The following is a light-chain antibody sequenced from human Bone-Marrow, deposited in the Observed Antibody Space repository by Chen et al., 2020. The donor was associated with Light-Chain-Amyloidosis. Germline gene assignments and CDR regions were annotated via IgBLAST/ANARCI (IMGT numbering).Light chain of an antibody. CDR3: QSADSSGTYEVI. J-gene: IGLJ2*01. V-gene: IGLV3-25*03. CDR1: DLPTKY. CDR2: RDT. Sequence: SYELTQPPSVSVSPGQTARITCSGDDLPTKYAYWYQQKPGQAPVLGIHRDTERPSGISERCSGSNSGTTATLNISGVQAEDEADYHCQSADSSGTYEVIFGGGTKLTVL.